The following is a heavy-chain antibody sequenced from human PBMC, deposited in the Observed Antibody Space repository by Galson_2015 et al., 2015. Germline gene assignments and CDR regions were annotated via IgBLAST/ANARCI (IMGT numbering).Heavy chain of an antibody. V-gene: IGHV3-33*01. CDR3: ARDRAGSGRRNYYYMDV. CDR1: GFTFSSYG. D-gene: IGHD3-10*01. J-gene: IGHJ6*03. Sequence: SLRLSCAASGFTFSSYGMHWVRQAPGKGLEWVAVLWYDGSNKYYADSVKGRFTISRDNSKNTLYLQMNSLRAEDTAVYYCARDRAGSGRRNYYYMDVWGKGTTVTVSS. CDR2: LWYDGSNK.